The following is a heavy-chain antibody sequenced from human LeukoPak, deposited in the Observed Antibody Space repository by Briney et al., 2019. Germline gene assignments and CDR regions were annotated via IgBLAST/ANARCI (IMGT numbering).Heavy chain of an antibody. V-gene: IGHV1-2*02. Sequence: ASVKVSCKASGYTFTSYAVHWVRQAPGQGLEWMGWITPSGGTNYPQKFQGRVAITWDTSITTAYMDLSRLTSDDTAVYYCARDRYGDGFAHLDYWGQGALVTVSS. CDR1: GYTFTSYA. D-gene: IGHD5-24*01. CDR2: ITPSGGT. CDR3: ARDRYGDGFAHLDY. J-gene: IGHJ4*02.